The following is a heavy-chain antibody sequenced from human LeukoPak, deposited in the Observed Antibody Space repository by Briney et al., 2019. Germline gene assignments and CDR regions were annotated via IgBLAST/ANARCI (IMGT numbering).Heavy chain of an antibody. CDR3: ARQGGYSYGSGPRGIFSDS. CDR1: GYSFTTYW. Sequence: GESLKISCQGSGYSFTTYWIAWVRQMPGKGLEWMGIIYPSDSDTRYSPSFQGQVTISADKSISPAYLQWSSLKASDTAMYYCARQGGYSYGSGPRGIFSDSWGQGTLVTVSS. CDR2: IYPSDSDT. D-gene: IGHD5-18*01. J-gene: IGHJ4*02. V-gene: IGHV5-51*01.